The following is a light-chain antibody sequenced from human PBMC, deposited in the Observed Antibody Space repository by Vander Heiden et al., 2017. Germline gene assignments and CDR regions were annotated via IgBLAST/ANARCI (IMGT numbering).Light chain of an antibody. J-gene: IGLJ2*01. V-gene: IGLV1-40*01. CDR2: GNN. Sequence: QSVLTQPPSVSGAPGQWVTISCPGSLSNIGAGYDVRWYQQLPGTAPKHLIYGNNNRPSRVPDRFSGSKSGTSASLAITGLQAEDEADYYCQSYDSSLSGPVVFGGGTKLTVL. CDR3: QSYDSSLSGPVV. CDR1: LSNIGAGYD.